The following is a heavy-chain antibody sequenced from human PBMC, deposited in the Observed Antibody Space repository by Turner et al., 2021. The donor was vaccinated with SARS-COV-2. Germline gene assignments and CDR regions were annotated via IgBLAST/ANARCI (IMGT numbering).Heavy chain of an antibody. CDR3: ATGVAVTGTPSEYYYYYGMDV. D-gene: IGHD6-19*01. CDR1: GYTLTELS. Sequence: QVQLVQSGAEVKKPGASVKVSCKVSGYTLTELSMHWVRPAPGTGLEWMGGFEPEDGETIYALKFQGRVTMTEDTSTDTAYMELSSLRSEDTAVYYCATGVAVTGTPSEYYYYYGMDVWGQGTTVTVSS. V-gene: IGHV1-24*01. J-gene: IGHJ6*02. CDR2: FEPEDGET.